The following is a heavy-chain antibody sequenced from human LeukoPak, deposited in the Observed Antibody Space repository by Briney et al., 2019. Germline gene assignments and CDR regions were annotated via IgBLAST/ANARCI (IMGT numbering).Heavy chain of an antibody. V-gene: IGHV3-48*01. J-gene: IGHJ4*02. CDR3: AKEWYYYGSGSYLKPYYYDY. D-gene: IGHD3-10*01. Sequence: GGSQRLSCAASGFTFSSYSMNWVRQAPGKGLEWVSYISSSTNTIYYADSVKGRFTISRDNAKNSLYLQMNSLRAEDTAVYYCAKEWYYYGSGSYLKPYYYDYWGQGTLVTVSS. CDR1: GFTFSSYS. CDR2: ISSSTNTI.